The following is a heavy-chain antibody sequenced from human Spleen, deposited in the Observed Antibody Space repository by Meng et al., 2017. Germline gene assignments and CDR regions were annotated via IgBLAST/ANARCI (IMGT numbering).Heavy chain of an antibody. D-gene: IGHD5-12*01. J-gene: IGHJ1*01. V-gene: IGHV1-3*04. CDR3: ARGPFGYGYFQH. CDR1: GYTFTSYA. CDR2: INTDNGNP. Sequence: QVQLVQAGAEVKKPGASVKVSCKASGYTFTSYAIHWVRQAPGQRLEWMGWINTDNGNPKYAQNFQGRLTITRDTSASTAYMELSSLRSEDTAVYYCARGPFGYGYFQHWGQGTLVTVSS.